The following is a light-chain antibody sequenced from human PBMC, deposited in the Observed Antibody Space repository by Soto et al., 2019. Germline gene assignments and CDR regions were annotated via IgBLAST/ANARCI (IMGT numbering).Light chain of an antibody. V-gene: IGKV1-5*03. CDR3: QQYNGSRLA. CDR2: KAS. J-gene: IGKJ4*01. Sequence: DIQMTQSPSSLSASVGDRVTFTCRASQSISNWLAWYQQKPGKAPKLLIYKASTLESGVPSRFSGSGSGTEFTLTISSLQADDFAIYYCQQYNGSRLAFGGGPKVHIK. CDR1: QSISNW.